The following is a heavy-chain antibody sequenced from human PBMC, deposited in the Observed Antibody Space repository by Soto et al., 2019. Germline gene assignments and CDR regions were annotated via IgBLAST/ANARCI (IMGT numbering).Heavy chain of an antibody. CDR2: IYYSGST. D-gene: IGHD3-3*01. V-gene: IGHV4-39*01. J-gene: IGHJ4*02. CDR1: GGSISGSTYY. Sequence: SETLSLTCTVSGGSISGSTYYWGWIRQPPGKGLEWIGSIYYSGSTYYNPSLKSRVTIFVDTSKNQFSLKLSSVTAADTAVYYCARRNGWSYFNYWGQGTLVTAPQ. CDR3: ARRNGWSYFNY.